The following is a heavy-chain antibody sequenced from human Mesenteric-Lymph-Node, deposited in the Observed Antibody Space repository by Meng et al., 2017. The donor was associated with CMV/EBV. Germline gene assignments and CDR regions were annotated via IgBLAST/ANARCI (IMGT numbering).Heavy chain of an antibody. V-gene: IGHV3-74*01. Sequence: GFTFSSYWMHWVRQAPGKGLVWVSRINSDGSSTSYADSVKGRFTISRDNAKNTLYLQMNSLRAEDTAVYYCARDRIAVAGTYWYFDLWGRGTLVTVSS. CDR2: INSDGSST. CDR3: ARDRIAVAGTYWYFDL. J-gene: IGHJ2*01. D-gene: IGHD6-19*01. CDR1: GFTFSSYW.